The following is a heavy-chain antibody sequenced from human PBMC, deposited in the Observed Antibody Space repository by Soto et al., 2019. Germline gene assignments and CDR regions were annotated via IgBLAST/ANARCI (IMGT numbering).Heavy chain of an antibody. Sequence: SETLSLTCAVSGGSISSSNWWSWVRQPPGKGLEWIGEIYHSGSTNYNPSLKSRVTISVDKSKNQFSLKLTSVTAADTAVYYCARVWFGESSWFDPWGQGTLVTVSS. D-gene: IGHD3-10*01. J-gene: IGHJ5*02. CDR2: IYHSGST. V-gene: IGHV4-4*02. CDR3: ARVWFGESSWFDP. CDR1: GGSISSSNW.